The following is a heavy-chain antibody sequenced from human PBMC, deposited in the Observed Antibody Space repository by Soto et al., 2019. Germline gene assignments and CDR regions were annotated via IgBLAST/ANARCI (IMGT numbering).Heavy chain of an antibody. Sequence: RGESLKISCKGSGYNFAGYWIAWVRQMPGKGLELMGIIYPSDSDTRYRPSFQGQVTISADKSISSAYLQWSSLRASETAMYYCERGGVSTRTFDYWGQGTPVTVSS. D-gene: IGHD3-3*01. V-gene: IGHV5-51*01. J-gene: IGHJ4*02. CDR1: GYNFAGYW. CDR2: IYPSDSDT. CDR3: ERGGVSTRTFDY.